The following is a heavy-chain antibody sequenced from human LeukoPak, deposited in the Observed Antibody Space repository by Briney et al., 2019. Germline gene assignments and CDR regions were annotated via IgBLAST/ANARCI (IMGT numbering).Heavy chain of an antibody. CDR3: AREAYDSGSFRTDYYYMDV. CDR1: GYTFTGYY. J-gene: IGHJ6*03. D-gene: IGHD3-10*01. V-gene: IGHV1-2*02. Sequence: EASVMVSCKASGYTFTGYYMHWVRQAPGQGLEWMGWINPNSGGTNYAQKFQGRVTMTRDTSISTAYMELSRLRSDDTAVYYCAREAYDSGSFRTDYYYMDVWGKGTTVTISS. CDR2: INPNSGGT.